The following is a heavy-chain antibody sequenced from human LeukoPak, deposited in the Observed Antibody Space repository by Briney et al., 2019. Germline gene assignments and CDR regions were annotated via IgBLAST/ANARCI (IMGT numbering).Heavy chain of an antibody. CDR2: IIPIFGTA. J-gene: IGHJ6*02. CDR3: ARERRYGMDV. CDR1: GGTFSSYA. Sequence: PGSSVKVSCKASGGTFSSYAISWVRQAPGQGLEWMGGIIPIFGTANYAQKFQGRVTITADESTSTAYMEMSSLRSEDTAVYYCARERRYGMDVWGQGTTVTVSS. V-gene: IGHV1-69*01.